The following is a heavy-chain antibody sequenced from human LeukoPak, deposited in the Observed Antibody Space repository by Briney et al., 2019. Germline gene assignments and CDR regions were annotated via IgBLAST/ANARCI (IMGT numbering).Heavy chain of an antibody. V-gene: IGHV3-33*01. D-gene: IGHD2-2*03. J-gene: IGHJ6*03. CDR3: ATYLGYCTSSNCPYFYMDV. CDR1: GFTFSTYG. CDR2: VWYDESLK. Sequence: GGSLRLSCAASGFTFSTYGMHWVRQAPGKGLEWVAVVWYDESLKYYADSVKGRFTISRDNSKNTLFLQLNSLRAEDAAVYYCATYLGYCTSSNCPYFYMDVWGTGTTVIVSS.